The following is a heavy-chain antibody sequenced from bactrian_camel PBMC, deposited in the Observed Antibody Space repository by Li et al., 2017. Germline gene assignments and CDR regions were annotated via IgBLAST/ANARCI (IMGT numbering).Heavy chain of an antibody. J-gene: IGHJ4*01. CDR3: AADLVTDEPSLVEREYYY. Sequence: HVQLVESGGGSVQAGGSLRLSCAASGSIQRTNCMGWFRQAPGKERDWVATDNGVGTTYYGDSVKGRFTISRDGAKNIIALQMHSLKPEDTATYYCAADLVTDEPSLVEREYYYWGQGTQVTVS. CDR1: GSIQRTNC. V-gene: IGHV3S53*01. D-gene: IGHD1*01. CDR2: DNGVGTT.